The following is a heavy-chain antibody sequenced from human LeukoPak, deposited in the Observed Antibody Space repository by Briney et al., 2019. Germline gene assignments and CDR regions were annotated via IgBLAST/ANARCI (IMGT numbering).Heavy chain of an antibody. D-gene: IGHD5-12*01. Sequence: GGSLRLSCAASGFTFRTYWMHWVRHAPGKGLMWVSRINTEGSSTSYADSVKGRFTISRDNSKNTLYLQMNSLRAEDTAVYYCAKEVGYSGYGRPFDYWGQGTLVTVSS. CDR2: INTEGSST. CDR3: AKEVGYSGYGRPFDY. V-gene: IGHV3-74*01. J-gene: IGHJ4*02. CDR1: GFTFRTYW.